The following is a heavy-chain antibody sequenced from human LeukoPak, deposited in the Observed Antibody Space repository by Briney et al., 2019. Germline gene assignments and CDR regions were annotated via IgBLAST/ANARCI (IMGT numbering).Heavy chain of an antibody. Sequence: PSETLSLTCTVSGGSISSYYWRWIRQPPGKGLEWIGYIYTSGSTNYNPPLKSRVTISVDTSKNQFSLKLSSVTAADTAVYYCATSARGYNYHFDYWGQGTLVTVSS. CDR1: GGSISSYY. D-gene: IGHD5-24*01. V-gene: IGHV4-4*09. CDR2: IYTSGST. CDR3: ATSARGYNYHFDY. J-gene: IGHJ4*02.